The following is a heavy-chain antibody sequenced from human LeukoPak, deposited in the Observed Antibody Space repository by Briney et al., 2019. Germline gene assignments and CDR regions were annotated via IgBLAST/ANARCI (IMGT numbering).Heavy chain of an antibody. D-gene: IGHD1-26*01. Sequence: SETLSLTCTVSGGSISSSSYYWGWIRQPPGKGLEWIGSIYYSGSTYYNPSLKSRVTISVDTSKNQFSLKLSSVTAADTAVYYCARDEVGGSYAYWGQGTLVTVSS. CDR3: ARDEVGGSYAY. V-gene: IGHV4-39*07. CDR1: GGSISSSSYY. CDR2: IYYSGST. J-gene: IGHJ4*02.